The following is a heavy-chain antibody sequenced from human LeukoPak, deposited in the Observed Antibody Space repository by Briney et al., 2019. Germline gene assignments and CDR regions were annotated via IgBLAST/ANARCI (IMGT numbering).Heavy chain of an antibody. CDR1: GGSISSSSYY. CDR3: ARDLDYYGSGSYYQIDY. D-gene: IGHD3-10*01. Sequence: SETLSLTCTVSGGSISSSSYYWGWIRQPPGKGLEWIGESDHSGTTNYNPSLKSRVTISVDKSKNQFSLKLSSVTAADTAVYYCARDLDYYGSGSYYQIDYWGQGTLVTVSS. J-gene: IGHJ4*02. CDR2: SDHSGTT. V-gene: IGHV4-39*07.